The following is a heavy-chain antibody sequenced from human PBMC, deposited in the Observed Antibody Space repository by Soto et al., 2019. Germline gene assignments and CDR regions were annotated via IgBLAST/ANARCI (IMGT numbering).Heavy chain of an antibody. J-gene: IGHJ4*02. D-gene: IGHD2-8*01. V-gene: IGHV5-10-1*01. CDR3: ARQMYASDKGPNFPYDFDS. CDR1: GYSFAGYW. CDR2: IDPSDSQT. Sequence: GEYLKISCKGSGYSFAGYWITWVRQKPGKGLEWMGRIDPSDSQTYYSPSFRGHVTISATKSITTVFLQWSSLRASDTAMYYCARQMYASDKGPNFPYDFDSGGQGPPGTDSA.